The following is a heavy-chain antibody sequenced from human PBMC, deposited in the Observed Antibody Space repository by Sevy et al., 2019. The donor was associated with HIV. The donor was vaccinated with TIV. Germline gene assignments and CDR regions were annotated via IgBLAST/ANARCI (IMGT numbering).Heavy chain of an antibody. CDR1: GFTFSSYS. CDR2: ISSSSSTI. CDR3: ARDARITIPHYYMDV. J-gene: IGHJ6*03. V-gene: IGHV3-48*01. D-gene: IGHD3-9*01. Sequence: GGSLRLSCAASGFTFSSYSMNWVRQAPGKGLEWVSYISSSSSTIYYADSVKGRFTISRDNAKNSLYLQMNSLRAEDTAVYYCARDARITIPHYYMDVWGKGTTVTVSS.